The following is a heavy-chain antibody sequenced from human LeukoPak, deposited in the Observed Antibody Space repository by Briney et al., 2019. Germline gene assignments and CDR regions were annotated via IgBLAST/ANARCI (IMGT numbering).Heavy chain of an antibody. Sequence: SETLSLTCTVSGGSISSSSYYWGWIRQPPGKGLEWIGSIYYSGSTYSNPSLKSRVTISVDTSKNQFSLKLSSVTAADTAVYYCARGCSGGSCYPFDYWGQGTLVTVSS. D-gene: IGHD2-15*01. J-gene: IGHJ4*02. V-gene: IGHV4-39*01. CDR3: ARGCSGGSCYPFDY. CDR2: IYYSGST. CDR1: GGSISSSSYY.